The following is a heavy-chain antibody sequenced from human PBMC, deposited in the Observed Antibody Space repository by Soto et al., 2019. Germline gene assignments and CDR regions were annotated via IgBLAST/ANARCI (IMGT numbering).Heavy chain of an antibody. Sequence: GGSLRLSCAASGFTFDDYAMHWVRQAPGKGLEWVSGISWNSGSIGYADSVKGRFTISRDNAKNSLYLQMNSLRAEDTALYYCAKDRSGSGWSRTGNFDYWGQGILVTVSS. CDR2: ISWNSGSI. CDR3: AKDRSGSGWSRTGNFDY. V-gene: IGHV3-9*01. J-gene: IGHJ4*02. CDR1: GFTFDDYA. D-gene: IGHD6-19*01.